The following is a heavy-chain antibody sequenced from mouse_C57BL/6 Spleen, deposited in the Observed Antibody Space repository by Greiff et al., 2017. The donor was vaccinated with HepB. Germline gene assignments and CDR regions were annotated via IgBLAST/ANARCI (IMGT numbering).Heavy chain of an antibody. CDR2: IHPNSGST. D-gene: IGHD2-4*01. CDR1: GYTFTSYW. V-gene: IGHV1-64*01. J-gene: IGHJ2*01. CDR3: ARRDYERYYFDY. Sequence: QVQLQQPGAELVKPGASVKLSCKASGYTFTSYWMHWVKQRPGQGLEWIGMIHPNSGSTNYNEKFKSKATMTVDKSSSTAYMQRSSLTSEDSAVYYCARRDYERYYFDYWGQGTTLTVSS.